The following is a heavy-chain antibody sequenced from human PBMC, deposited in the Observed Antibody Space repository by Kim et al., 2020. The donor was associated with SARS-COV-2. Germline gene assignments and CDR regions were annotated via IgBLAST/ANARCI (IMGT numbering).Heavy chain of an antibody. J-gene: IGHJ4*02. CDR1: GGSISSSNC. CDR3: ARDQGIAAAGYDY. V-gene: IGHV4-4*02. CDR2: IYHSGST. Sequence: SETLSLTCAVSGGSISSSNCWSWVRQPPGKWLEWIGEIYHSGSTNYNPSLKSRVTISVDKSKDKFSLKLSSVTAADTAVYYCARDQGIAAAGYDYWGQGTLITVS. D-gene: IGHD6-13*01.